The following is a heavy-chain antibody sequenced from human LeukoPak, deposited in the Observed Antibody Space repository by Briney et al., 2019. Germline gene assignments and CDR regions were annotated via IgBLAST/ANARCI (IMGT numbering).Heavy chain of an antibody. CDR1: GFTFSDYE. CDR2: ISSSGRKI. CDR3: ARGPRDPTEYCSRGACAPTYEV. D-gene: IGHD2-15*01. Sequence: GGSLRLSCAVSGFTFSDYEMNWVRQAPGQGLEWVSYISSSGRKIYYADSVKGRFTISRDNAKNSLYLQMNSLRADDTAVYYCARGPRDPTEYCSRGACAPTYEVWGQGALVTVSS. J-gene: IGHJ4*02. V-gene: IGHV3-48*03.